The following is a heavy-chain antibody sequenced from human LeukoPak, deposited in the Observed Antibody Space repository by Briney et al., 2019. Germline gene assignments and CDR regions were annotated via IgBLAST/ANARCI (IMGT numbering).Heavy chain of an antibody. D-gene: IGHD1-26*01. V-gene: IGHV4-59*01. CDR1: GGSISSYY. J-gene: IGHJ6*02. Sequence: PSETLSLTCTVSGGSISSYYWSWIRQPPGKGLEWIGYIYYSGSTNYNPSLKSRVTISVDTSKNQFSLKLSSVTAADTAVYYCAREVWIVGATTYYYGMDVWGQGTTVTVSS. CDR2: IYYSGST. CDR3: AREVWIVGATTYYYGMDV.